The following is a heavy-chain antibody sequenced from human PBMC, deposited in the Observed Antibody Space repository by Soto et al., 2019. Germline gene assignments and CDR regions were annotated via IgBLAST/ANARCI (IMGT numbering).Heavy chain of an antibody. Sequence: ASVKVSCKASGYTFTGHYIHWVRQAPEQGPEWMGEIGPESGATRYAQKFQGWVTMTRDTSISTAYMELSRLRSDDTAVYYCARALFYYGSAEADYYYGMDVWGQGTTVTVSS. V-gene: IGHV1-2*04. CDR1: GYTFTGHY. CDR3: ARALFYYGSAEADYYYGMDV. J-gene: IGHJ6*02. CDR2: IGPESGAT. D-gene: IGHD3-10*01.